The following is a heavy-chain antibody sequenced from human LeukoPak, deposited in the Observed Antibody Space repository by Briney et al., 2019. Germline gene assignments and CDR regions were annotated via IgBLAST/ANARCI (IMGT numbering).Heavy chain of an antibody. CDR3: ARYRGASGYHFDY. V-gene: IGHV4-4*02. J-gene: IGHJ4*02. Sequence: TSETLSLTCAVSGGSISSSNWGSWVRQPPGEGLGWIGENYRSGSTNYKPSLKSRFTRSLDKCKNQFSLRLSSMTAADTAVYYCARYRGASGYHFDYWGQGTLVTVSS. CDR2: NYRSGST. D-gene: IGHD5-12*01. CDR1: GGSISSSNW.